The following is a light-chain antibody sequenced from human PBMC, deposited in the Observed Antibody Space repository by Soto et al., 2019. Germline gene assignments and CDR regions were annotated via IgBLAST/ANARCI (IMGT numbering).Light chain of an antibody. CDR1: QSITYW. V-gene: IGKV1-5*01. CDR2: DVF. CDR3: QQYHSFSFT. Sequence: DIQMTQSPSSLSASVGDRVTTTCRASQSITYWLAWYQQKPGRAPKLLIYDVFNLQSGVPSRFSGSGSGTEFTLTISSLQPDDSATYYCQQYHSFSFTFGQGTKLEIK. J-gene: IGKJ2*01.